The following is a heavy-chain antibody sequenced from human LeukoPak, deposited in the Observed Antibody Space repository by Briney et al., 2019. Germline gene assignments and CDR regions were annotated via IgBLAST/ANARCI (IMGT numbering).Heavy chain of an antibody. CDR2: INAGNGNT. J-gene: IGHJ4*02. V-gene: IGHV1-3*01. CDR3: ARDPASIYDSSGYYFGSHFDY. CDR1: GYTFTSYA. Sequence: ASVKVSCKASGYTFTSYAMHWVRQAPGQRLEWMGWINAGNGNTKYSQKFQGRVTITADESASTAYMELSSLRSEDTAVYYCARDPASIYDSSGYYFGSHFDYWGQGTLVTVSS. D-gene: IGHD3-22*01.